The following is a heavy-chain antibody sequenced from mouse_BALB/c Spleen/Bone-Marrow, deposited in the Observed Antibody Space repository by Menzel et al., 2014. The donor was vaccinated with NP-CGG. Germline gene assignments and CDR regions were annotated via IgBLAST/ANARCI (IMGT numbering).Heavy chain of an antibody. V-gene: IGHV3-2*02. CDR1: GYSITSDYA. CDR3: ARKALYYAMDY. CDR2: ISYSGST. Sequence: DVKLQESGPGLVKPSQSLSLTCTVTGYSITSDYAWNWIRQFPGNKLEWMGYISYSGSTSYNPSLKSRISITRDTSKNQFFLQLNSVTTEDTATYYCARKALYYAMDYWGQGTSVTVSS. J-gene: IGHJ4*01.